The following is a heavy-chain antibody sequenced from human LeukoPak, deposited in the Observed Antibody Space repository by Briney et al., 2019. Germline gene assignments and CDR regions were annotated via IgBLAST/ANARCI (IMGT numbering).Heavy chain of an antibody. CDR1: GFIFANAW. CDR3: TTAWRDESDHYFGY. CDR2: IKRESDGATI. Sequence: MTGGSLRLSCTGAGFIFANAWMTWVRQAPGKGLEWVGRIKRESDGATIDYTAPVKGRFTISRDDSQNMAFLQMTSLRAEDTAVYYCTTAWRDESDHYFGYWGQGTLVTVSS. D-gene: IGHD1-1*01. J-gene: IGHJ4*02. V-gene: IGHV3-15*01.